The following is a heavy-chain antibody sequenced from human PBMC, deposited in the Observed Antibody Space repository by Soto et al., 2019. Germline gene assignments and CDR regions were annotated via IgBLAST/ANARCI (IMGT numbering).Heavy chain of an antibody. D-gene: IGHD4-17*01. CDR2: ISSSSSTI. J-gene: IGHJ4*02. V-gene: IGHV3-48*01. CDR1: GFTFSSYS. Sequence: GGSLRLSCAASGFTFSSYSMNWVRQAPGKGLEWVSYISSSSSTIYYADSVKGRFTISRDNAKNSLYLQMNSLRAEDTAVYYCASSMTTVTTVFDYWGQGTLVTVSS. CDR3: ASSMTTVTTVFDY.